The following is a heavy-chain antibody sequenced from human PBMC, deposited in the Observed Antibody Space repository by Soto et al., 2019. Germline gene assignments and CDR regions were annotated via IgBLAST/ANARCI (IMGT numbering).Heavy chain of an antibody. V-gene: IGHV3-74*01. CDR2: INSDGSST. Sequence: EVQLVESGGGLVQPGGSLRLSCAASGFTFSSYWMHWVRQAPGKGLVWVSRINSDGSSTSYADSVKGRFTIARDNAKNTLYLQMNSLRAEDTAVYYCARVPLPASYYYYGMDVWGQGTTVTVSS. CDR3: ARVPLPASYYYYGMDV. CDR1: GFTFSSYW. J-gene: IGHJ6*02.